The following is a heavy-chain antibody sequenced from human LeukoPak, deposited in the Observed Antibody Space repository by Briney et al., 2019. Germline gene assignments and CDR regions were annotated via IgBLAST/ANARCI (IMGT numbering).Heavy chain of an antibody. D-gene: IGHD2-2*01. CDR2: ISYDGSNK. J-gene: IGHJ6*03. Sequence: GRSLRLSCAASGFTFSSYAMHWVRQAPGKGLEWVAVISYDGSNKYYADSVKGRFTISRDNSKNTLYLQMNSLRAEDTAAYYCARARTVVPAAPSYYYYYMDVWGKGTTVTVSS. CDR3: ARARTVVPAAPSYYYYYMDV. CDR1: GFTFSSYA. V-gene: IGHV3-30*01.